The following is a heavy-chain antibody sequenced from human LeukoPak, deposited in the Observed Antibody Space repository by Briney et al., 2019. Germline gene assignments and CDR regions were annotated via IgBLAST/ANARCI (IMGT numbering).Heavy chain of an antibody. CDR3: ARAGDDYSSGWYSGWYFDL. Sequence: ASVKVSCKASGYNFNTDNMHWMRQAPGQRLEWMGIIYSGGGYTSAQKFQGRVTITADKSTSTAYMELSSLRSEDTAVYYCARAGDDYSSGWYSGWYFDLWGRGTLVTVSS. J-gene: IGHJ2*01. CDR2: IYSGGGYT. V-gene: IGHV1-46*02. D-gene: IGHD6-19*01. CDR1: GYNFNTDN.